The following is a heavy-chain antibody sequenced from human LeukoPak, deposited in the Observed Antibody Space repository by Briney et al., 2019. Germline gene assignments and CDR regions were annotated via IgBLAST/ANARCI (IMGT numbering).Heavy chain of an antibody. CDR1: GFTFSDYY. CDR3: ARGRSSSWN. Sequence: PGGSLRLSCAASGFTFSDYYMNWLRQAPGKGLEWVSYISDIGNTIHSADSVKGRFTISRDNAKNSLYLQMNSLRAEDTAVYYCARGRSSSWNWGQGTLVTVSS. CDR2: ISDIGNTI. V-gene: IGHV3-11*04. J-gene: IGHJ4*02. D-gene: IGHD6-13*01.